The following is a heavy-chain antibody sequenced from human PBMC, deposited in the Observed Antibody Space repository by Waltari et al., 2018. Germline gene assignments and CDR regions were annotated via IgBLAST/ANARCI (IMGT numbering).Heavy chain of an antibody. CDR2: IYHSGST. CDR1: GYSISSGYY. Sequence: QVQLQESGPGLVKPSETLSLTCAVSGYSISSGYYWGWIRQPPGKGLEWIVSIYHSGSTYYNPALKSRVTISVDTSKNQFSLKLSSVTAADTAVYYCARDTRQEDIVPRGFDPWGQRTLVTVSS. CDR3: ARDTRQEDIVPRGFDP. J-gene: IGHJ5*02. D-gene: IGHD2-15*01. V-gene: IGHV4-38-2*02.